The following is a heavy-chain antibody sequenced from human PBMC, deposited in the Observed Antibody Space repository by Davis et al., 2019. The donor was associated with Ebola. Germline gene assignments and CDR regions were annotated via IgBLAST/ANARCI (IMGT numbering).Heavy chain of an antibody. CDR3: AMLHNGYYFDTRDFHSPPRDMDV. D-gene: IGHD3-22*01. J-gene: IGHJ6*02. CDR1: GDIFNNYA. V-gene: IGHV1-69*13. CDR2: IIPFFAAA. Sequence: SVKVSCKASGDIFNNYAFSWVRQAPGQGLEWMGGIIPFFAAANYAQKLQGRVTITADQSTNTAYMELSSLRSGDTAVYYCAMLHNGYYFDTRDFHSPPRDMDVWGQGTSVTVAS.